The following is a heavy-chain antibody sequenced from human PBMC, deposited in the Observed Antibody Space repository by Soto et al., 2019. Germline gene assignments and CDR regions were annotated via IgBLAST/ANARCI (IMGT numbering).Heavy chain of an antibody. V-gene: IGHV3-30*18. D-gene: IGHD3-10*01. CDR1: GFTFSSYG. CDR3: AKSRGSGNNGMDV. J-gene: IGHJ6*02. CDR2: ISYDGSNK. Sequence: QVQLVESGGGVVQPGRSLRLSCAASGFTFSSYGMHWVRQAPGKGLEWVAVISYDGSNKYYAGSVKGRFTISRDNSKNMLYLQMNSLRAEDTAVYYCAKSRGSGNNGMDVWGQGTTVIVS.